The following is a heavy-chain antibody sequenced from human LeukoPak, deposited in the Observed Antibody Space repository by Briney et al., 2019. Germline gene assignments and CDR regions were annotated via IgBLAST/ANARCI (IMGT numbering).Heavy chain of an antibody. V-gene: IGHV4-61*02. Sequence: SQTLSLTCTVSGGSISSGSYYWSWIRRPAGKGLEWIGRIYTSGSTNYNPSLKSRLTISLDTSKNQFSLKLSSVTAADTAVYYCARFIAAAGTFWFDPWGQGTLVTVSS. J-gene: IGHJ5*02. CDR2: IYTSGST. CDR3: ARFIAAAGTFWFDP. D-gene: IGHD6-13*01. CDR1: GGSISSGSYY.